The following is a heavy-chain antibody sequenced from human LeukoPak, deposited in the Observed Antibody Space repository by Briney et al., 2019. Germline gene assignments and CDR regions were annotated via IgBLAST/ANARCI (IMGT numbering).Heavy chain of an antibody. CDR1: DSSISTYY. Sequence: SETLPLTCTVSDSSISTYYWSWIRQPAGKGLEWIGRIYASGTTNYNPSLKSRVTMSVDTSNNQFSLNLNSVTAADTAVYYCAREVSSWELRSFDYWGQGTLVTASS. D-gene: IGHD1-26*01. J-gene: IGHJ4*02. CDR2: IYASGTT. V-gene: IGHV4-4*07. CDR3: AREVSSWELRSFDY.